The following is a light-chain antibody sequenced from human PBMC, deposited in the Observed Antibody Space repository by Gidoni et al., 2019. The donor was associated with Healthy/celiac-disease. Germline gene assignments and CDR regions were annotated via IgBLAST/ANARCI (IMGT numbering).Light chain of an antibody. Sequence: QSALTQPASVSGSPGQSITISCTGTSSDVGGYNYVSWYQQHPGKAPTPMIYEVSNRPSGVSTRFSGSKSGNTASLTISGLQAEDEADYYCSSYTSSSTLFGGGTKLTVL. CDR1: SSDVGGYNY. V-gene: IGLV2-14*01. CDR2: EVS. J-gene: IGLJ2*01. CDR3: SSYTSSSTL.